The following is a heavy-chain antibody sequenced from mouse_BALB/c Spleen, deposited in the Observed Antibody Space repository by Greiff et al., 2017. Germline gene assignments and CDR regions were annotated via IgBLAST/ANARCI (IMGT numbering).Heavy chain of an antibody. D-gene: IGHD1-1*01. Sequence: EVQLQQSGPELVKPGASVKISCKASGYTFTDYNMHWVKQSHGKSLEWIGYIYPYNGGTGYNQKFKSKATLTVDNSSSTAYMELRSLTSEDSAVYYCARVGYGSSYGGWFAYWGQGTLVTVSA. CDR3: ARVGYGSSYGGWFAY. CDR2: IYPYNGGT. J-gene: IGHJ3*01. CDR1: GYTFTDYN. V-gene: IGHV1S29*02.